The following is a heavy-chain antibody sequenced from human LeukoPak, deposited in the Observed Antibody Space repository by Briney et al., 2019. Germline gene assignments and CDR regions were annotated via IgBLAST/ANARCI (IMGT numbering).Heavy chain of an antibody. CDR2: INAGNGNT. J-gene: IGHJ4*02. CDR3: ARDQNWKPDY. D-gene: IGHD1-1*01. Sequence: GASVKVSCKASGYTFTSYAMHWVRQAPGQRLEWMGWINAGNGNTKYSQKFQGRVTMATDTSTSTAYMELRSLRSDDTAVYYCARDQNWKPDYWGQGTLVTVSS. CDR1: GYTFTSYA. V-gene: IGHV1-3*01.